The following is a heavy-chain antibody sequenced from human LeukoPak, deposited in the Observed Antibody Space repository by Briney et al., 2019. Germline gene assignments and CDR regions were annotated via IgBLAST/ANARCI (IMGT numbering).Heavy chain of an antibody. CDR1: GGSISSSRYY. D-gene: IGHD3-3*01. CDR3: ARQGYDFWSGYFTVGFDP. Sequence: SQTLSLTCTVSGGSISSSRYYWAWIRQPHGKGLECLGSIYSTGSTYYNPSLKSRVTISVDTSKNQFSLKLSSVTAADTAVYYCARQGYDFWSGYFTVGFDPWGQGTLVTVSS. CDR2: IYSTGST. J-gene: IGHJ5*02. V-gene: IGHV4-39*01.